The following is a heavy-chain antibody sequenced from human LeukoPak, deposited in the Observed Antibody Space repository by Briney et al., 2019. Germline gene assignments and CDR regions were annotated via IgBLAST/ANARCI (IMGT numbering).Heavy chain of an antibody. CDR1: GGSFSGYY. J-gene: IGHJ6*02. D-gene: IGHD2-2*01. CDR3: ARGCSSTSCWLRMDV. Sequence: PSETLSLTCAVYGGSFSGYYWSWIRQPPGKGLEWIGEINHSGSTNYNPSLKSRVTISVDTSKNQFSLKLSSVTAADTAVYYCARGCSSTSCWLRMDVWGQGTTVTVSS. CDR2: INHSGST. V-gene: IGHV4-34*01.